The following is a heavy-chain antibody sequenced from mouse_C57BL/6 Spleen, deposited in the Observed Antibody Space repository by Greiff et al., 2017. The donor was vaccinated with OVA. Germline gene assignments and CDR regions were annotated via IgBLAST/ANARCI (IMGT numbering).Heavy chain of an antibody. CDR1: GYTFTDYY. CDR2: INPNNGGT. V-gene: IGHV1-26*01. CDR3: ARYGTKAMDY. Sequence: EVKLMESGPELVKPGASVKISCKASGYTFTDYYMNWVKQSHGKSLEWIGDINPNNGGTSYNQKFKGKATLTVDKSSSTAYMELRSLTSEDSAVYYCARYGTKAMDYWGQGTSVTVSS. J-gene: IGHJ4*01. D-gene: IGHD4-1*01.